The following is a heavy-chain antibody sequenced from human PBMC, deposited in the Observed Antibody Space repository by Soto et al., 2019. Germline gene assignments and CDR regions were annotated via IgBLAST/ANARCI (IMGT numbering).Heavy chain of an antibody. D-gene: IGHD1-1*01. J-gene: IGHJ6*02. CDR2: ISAYNGNT. CDR3: ARDGIHPSHYGMDV. V-gene: IGHV1-18*01. Sequence: ASDKVSCNASGYTFTSYVISWVRQAPGQGLEWMGWISAYNGNTNYAQKLQGRVTMTTDTSTSTAYMELRSLRSDDTAVYYCARDGIHPSHYGMDVWGQGTTVTVSS. CDR1: GYTFTSYV.